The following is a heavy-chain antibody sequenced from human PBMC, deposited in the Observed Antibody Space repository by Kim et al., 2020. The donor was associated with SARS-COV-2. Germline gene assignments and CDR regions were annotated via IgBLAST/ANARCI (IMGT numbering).Heavy chain of an antibody. CDR3: ARTFRGGDFYPLLDY. Sequence: GGSLRLSCAASGFTFSSFDMTWVRQAPRKGLEWLSYISSSGSNKYSADSVKGRFTISRDNAKNSLYLQMNSLRAEDTAVYYCARTFRGGDFYPLLDYWGQGTLVTVSS. CDR1: GFTFSSFD. D-gene: IGHD2-21*02. CDR2: ISSSGSNK. V-gene: IGHV3-48*03. J-gene: IGHJ4*02.